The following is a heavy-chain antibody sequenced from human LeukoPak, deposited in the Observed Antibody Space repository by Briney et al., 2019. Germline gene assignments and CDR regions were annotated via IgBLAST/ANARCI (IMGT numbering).Heavy chain of an antibody. D-gene: IGHD6-6*01. Sequence: PGGSLRLSCAASGFTFSSYSMNWVRQAPGKGLEWVSSISSSSSYIYYADSVKGRFTISRDNAKNSLYLQMNSLRAEDTAIYYCAKRTFGSSAWYCFDFWGQGTLVTVSS. V-gene: IGHV3-21*04. CDR3: AKRTFGSSAWYCFDF. J-gene: IGHJ4*02. CDR1: GFTFSSYS. CDR2: ISSSSSYI.